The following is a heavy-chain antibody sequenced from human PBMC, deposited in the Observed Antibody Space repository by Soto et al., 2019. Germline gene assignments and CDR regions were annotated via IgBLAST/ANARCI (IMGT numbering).Heavy chain of an antibody. CDR3: ARLGGYCSSTSCYNWFDP. V-gene: IGHV5-51*01. Sequence: GESLKISCKGSGYSFTSYWIGWVRQMPGKGLEWMGIIYPGDSDTRYSTSFQGQVTISADKSISTAYLQWSSLKASDTAMYYCARLGGYCSSTSCYNWFDPWGQGTLVTVSS. D-gene: IGHD2-2*01. J-gene: IGHJ5*02. CDR2: IYPGDSDT. CDR1: GYSFTSYW.